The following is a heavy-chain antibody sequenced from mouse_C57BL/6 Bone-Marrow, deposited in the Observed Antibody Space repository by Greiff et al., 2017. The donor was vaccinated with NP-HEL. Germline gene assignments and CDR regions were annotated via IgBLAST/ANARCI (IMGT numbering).Heavy chain of an antibody. CDR2: IYPRSGNT. CDR1: GYTFTSYG. V-gene: IGHV1-81*01. J-gene: IGHJ3*01. D-gene: IGHD1-1*01. CDR3: ARGKACYYGSSFLFAY. Sequence: QVQLQQSGAELARPGASVKLSCKASGYTFTSYGISWVKQRTGQGLEWIGEIYPRSGNTYYNEKFKGKATLTADKSSSTAYLELRSLTSEDSAVYFCARGKACYYGSSFLFAYWGQGTLVTVSA.